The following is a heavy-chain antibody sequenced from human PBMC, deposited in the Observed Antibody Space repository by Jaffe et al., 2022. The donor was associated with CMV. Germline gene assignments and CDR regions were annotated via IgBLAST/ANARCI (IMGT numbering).Heavy chain of an antibody. D-gene: IGHD3-3*01. CDR3: AKAADPDYDFYFDP. Sequence: EVQLLESGGDLVQNGGSLRLSCAASGFTFSNYPMSWVRQAPGKGLEWVSSISGSGGNTFYADSVRGRFTISRDNSKNTVSLRMNSLRVGDSAVYYCAKAADPDYDFYFDPWGQGTLVTVSS. V-gene: IGHV3-23*01. CDR2: ISGSGGNT. CDR1: GFTFSNYP. J-gene: IGHJ5*02.